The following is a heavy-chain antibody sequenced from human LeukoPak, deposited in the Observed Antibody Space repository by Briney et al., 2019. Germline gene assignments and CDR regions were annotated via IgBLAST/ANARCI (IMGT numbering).Heavy chain of an antibody. D-gene: IGHD3-3*01. CDR2: MNPNSGNI. V-gene: IGHV1-8*01. Sequence: ASVKVSCKASGYTVSSYVINWVRQATGQGREWMGWMNPNSGNIGYAQKFQGRLTMTRDTSITTAYMELSSLRSEDTAVYYCARGRVSYLDYWGQGTLVTVSS. J-gene: IGHJ4*02. CDR3: ARGRVSYLDY. CDR1: GYTVSSYV.